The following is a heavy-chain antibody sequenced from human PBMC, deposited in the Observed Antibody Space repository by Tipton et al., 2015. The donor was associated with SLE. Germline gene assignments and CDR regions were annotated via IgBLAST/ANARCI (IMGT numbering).Heavy chain of an antibody. CDR1: GDSISSYY. J-gene: IGHJ4*01. D-gene: IGHD3/OR15-3a*01. CDR2: IFYTGST. V-gene: IGHV4-59*01. Sequence: GLVKPSETLSLICSVSGDSISSYYWSWIRHPPGKGLEWIGSIFYTGSTTYNPSLKSRLTMSVDTPKNQFSLKLTSVTAADTAVYYCARLDWGYFDYWGQGTLVTVSS. CDR3: ARLDWGYFDY.